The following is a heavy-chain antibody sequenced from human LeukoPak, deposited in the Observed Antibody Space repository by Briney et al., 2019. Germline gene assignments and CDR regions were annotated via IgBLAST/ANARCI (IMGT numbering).Heavy chain of an antibody. Sequence: GGSLRLSCAASGFTITNYWMHWVRQAPGMGLVWVSRLPPDELGIIYADSVKGRFTVSRDNAKNTVYLQMNNLRVDDTAMYYCVGTIASRGSEYWGQGALVTVSS. CDR2: LPPDELGI. D-gene: IGHD6-6*01. CDR1: GFTITNYW. V-gene: IGHV3-74*01. CDR3: VGTIASRGSEY. J-gene: IGHJ4*02.